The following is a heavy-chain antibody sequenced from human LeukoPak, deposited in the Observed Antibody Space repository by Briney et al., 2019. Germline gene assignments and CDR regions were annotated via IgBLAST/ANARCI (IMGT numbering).Heavy chain of an antibody. CDR2: ISGSGGST. D-gene: IGHD1-26*01. CDR1: GFTFRSYA. Sequence: GGSLRLSCAASGFTFRSYAMSWVREAPGKGLEWVSAISGSGGSTYYADSVKGRFTISRDNSKNTLYLQMNSLRAEDTAVYYCARSIVGATPFDPWGQGTLVTVSS. CDR3: ARSIVGATPFDP. V-gene: IGHV3-23*01. J-gene: IGHJ5*02.